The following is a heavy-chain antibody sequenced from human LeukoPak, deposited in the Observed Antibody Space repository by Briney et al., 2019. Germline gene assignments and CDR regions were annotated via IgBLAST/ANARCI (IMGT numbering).Heavy chain of an antibody. CDR3: VRGTTVTTMGWLDH. CDR2: ISSTSGTV. D-gene: IGHD4-17*01. CDR1: GFRFDA. V-gene: IGHV3-9*01. J-gene: IGHJ5*02. Sequence: GRSLRLSCAATGFRFDAMHWVRQGPGKGLEWVSGISSTSGTVDYADSVKGRFTISRDNAKNSPYLQMSSLRAEDTAFYYCVRGTTVTTMGWLDHWGQGTLVTVSS.